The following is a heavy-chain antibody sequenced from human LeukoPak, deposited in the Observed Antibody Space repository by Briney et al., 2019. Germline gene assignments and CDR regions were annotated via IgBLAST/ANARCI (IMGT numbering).Heavy chain of an antibody. V-gene: IGHV4-39*01. CDR3: VLRDYGDYNY. CDR2: IYYSGST. J-gene: IGHJ4*02. D-gene: IGHD4-17*01. CDR1: GGSISSSSYY. Sequence: SETLSLTCTVSGGSISSSSYYWGWIRQPPGKGLEWIGSIYYSGSTYYNPSLKSRVTISVDTSKDQFSLKLSSVTAADTAVYYCVLRDYGDYNYWGQGTLVPVSS.